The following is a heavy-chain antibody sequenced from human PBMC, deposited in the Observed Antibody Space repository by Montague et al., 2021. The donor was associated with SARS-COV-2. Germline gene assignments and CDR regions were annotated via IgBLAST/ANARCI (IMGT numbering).Heavy chain of an antibody. Sequence: LSLPCTVSGGSISSGGYYWSWIRQHPGKGLEWIGYIYYSGSTYYNPSLKSRVTISVDTSKNQFSLKLSSVTAADTAVYYCARATRSIVVLNWFDPWGQGTLVTVSS. V-gene: IGHV4-31*03. CDR2: IYYSGST. CDR3: ARATRSIVVLNWFDP. D-gene: IGHD3-22*01. J-gene: IGHJ5*02. CDR1: GGSISSGGYY.